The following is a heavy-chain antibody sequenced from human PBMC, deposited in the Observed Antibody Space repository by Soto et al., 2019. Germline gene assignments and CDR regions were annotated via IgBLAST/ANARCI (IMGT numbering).Heavy chain of an antibody. Sequence: QVQLVQSGAEVKKPGSSVKVSCKASGGTFSSYAISWVRHAPGQGLEWMGGIIPIFGTANYAQKFQGRVTITADESTSTAYMELSSLRSEDTAVYYCATSLNPGGDVYNFGYWGQGTLVTVSS. D-gene: IGHD1-1*01. CDR2: IIPIFGTA. V-gene: IGHV1-69*01. CDR1: GGTFSSYA. CDR3: ATSLNPGGDVYNFGY. J-gene: IGHJ4*02.